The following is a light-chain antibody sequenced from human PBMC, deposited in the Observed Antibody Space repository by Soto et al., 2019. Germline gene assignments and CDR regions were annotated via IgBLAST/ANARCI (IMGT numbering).Light chain of an antibody. CDR2: SNN. CDR1: SPNIGSNY. Sequence: QSVLTQPPSASGTPGQRVTISCSGSSPNIGSNYVYWYQQLPGTAPKLLIYSNNQRPSGVPDRFSGSKSGTSASLAISGPRSEDEADYYCAAWDDSLSGVVFGGGTKLTVL. J-gene: IGLJ2*01. V-gene: IGLV1-47*02. CDR3: AAWDDSLSGVV.